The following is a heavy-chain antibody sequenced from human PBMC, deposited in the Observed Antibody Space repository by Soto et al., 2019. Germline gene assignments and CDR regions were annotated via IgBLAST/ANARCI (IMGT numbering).Heavy chain of an antibody. J-gene: IGHJ6*02. V-gene: IGHV1-2*02. Sequence: ASVKVSCKASGYTFTGYYMHWVRQAPGQGLEWMGWINPNCGTTNYAQKFQGRVTITTDKSTSTAYMELSSLRSEDTAVYYCAGHLGTSYYYGMDVWGQGTTVTVSS. D-gene: IGHD2-2*01. CDR2: INPNCGTT. CDR3: AGHLGTSYYYGMDV. CDR1: GYTFTGYY.